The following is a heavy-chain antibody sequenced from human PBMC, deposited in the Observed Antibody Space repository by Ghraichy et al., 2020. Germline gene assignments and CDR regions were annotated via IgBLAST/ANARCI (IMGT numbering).Heavy chain of an antibody. CDR1: GGSISSGGYY. D-gene: IGHD2-2*01. CDR2: IYYSGSI. V-gene: IGHV4-31*03. Sequence: SETLSLTCTVSGGSISSGGYYWSWIRQHPGKGLEWIGYIYYSGSIYYNPSLKSRVTISVDTSKNQFSLKLSSVTAADTAVYYCARETTNCSSTSCYAPFDYWGQGTLVTVSS. CDR3: ARETTNCSSTSCYAPFDY. J-gene: IGHJ4*02.